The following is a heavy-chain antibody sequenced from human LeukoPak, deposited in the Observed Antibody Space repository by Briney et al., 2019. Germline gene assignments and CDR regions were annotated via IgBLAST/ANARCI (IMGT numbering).Heavy chain of an antibody. V-gene: IGHV4-30-4*01. CDR3: ARHSSIGWIGLDV. CDR2: IYYSGST. J-gene: IGHJ6*02. Sequence: SETLSLTCTVSGGSISSGDYYWSWIRQPPGKGLEWIGYIYYSGSTYYNPSLKSRVTISVDTSKNQFSLKLTSVTAADTAVYYCARHSSIGWIGLDVWGQGTTVTVSS. D-gene: IGHD6-19*01. CDR1: GGSISSGDYY.